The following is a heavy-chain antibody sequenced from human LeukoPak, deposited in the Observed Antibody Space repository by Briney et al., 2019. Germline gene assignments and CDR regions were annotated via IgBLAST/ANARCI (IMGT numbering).Heavy chain of an antibody. CDR3: ARGLYDSSGPLGAFDI. CDR2: INHSGST. Sequence: PSQTLSLTCAVYGGSFSTYYWTWIRQPPGQGLEWIGEINHSGSTNYNPSLKTRVTISIDTSKNQFSLKLSSVTAADTAVYYCARGLYDSSGPLGAFDIWGQGTMVTVSS. J-gene: IGHJ3*02. CDR1: GGSFSTYY. V-gene: IGHV4-34*01. D-gene: IGHD3-22*01.